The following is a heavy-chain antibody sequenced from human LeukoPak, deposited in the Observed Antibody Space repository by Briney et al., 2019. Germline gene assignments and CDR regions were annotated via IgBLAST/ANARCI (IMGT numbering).Heavy chain of an antibody. J-gene: IGHJ6*03. CDR1: GYTFTSYD. CDR2: MNPNSGNT. V-gene: IGHV1-8*03. D-gene: IGHD4-11*01. Sequence: VSVKVSCKASGYTFTSYDINWVRQATGQGLEWMGWMNPNSGNTGYAQKFQGRVTITRNTSISTAYMELSSLRSEDTAVYYCARVTTYYYYMDVWGTGTTVTVSS. CDR3: ARVTTYYYYMDV.